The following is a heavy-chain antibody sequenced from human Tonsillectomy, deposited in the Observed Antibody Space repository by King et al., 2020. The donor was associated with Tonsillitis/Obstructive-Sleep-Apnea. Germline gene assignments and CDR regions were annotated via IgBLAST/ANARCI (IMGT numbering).Heavy chain of an antibody. V-gene: IGHV1-18*01. CDR1: GYTFTSYG. J-gene: IGHJ4*02. CDR2: ISPYNGDT. D-gene: IGHD3-22*01. Sequence: VQLVESGAEVKKPGASVKVSCKASGYTFTSYGISWVRQAPGQGLEWMGWISPYNGDTNYAQKLQGRVTMTTGTSTSTAYMELRSLRSDATAVYYCARDSMSHYYDSSGYYTFDYWGQGTLVTVSS. CDR3: ARDSMSHYYDSSGYYTFDY.